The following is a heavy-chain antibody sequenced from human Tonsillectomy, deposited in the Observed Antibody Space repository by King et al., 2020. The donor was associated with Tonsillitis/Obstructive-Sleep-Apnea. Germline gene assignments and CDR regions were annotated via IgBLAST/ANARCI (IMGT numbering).Heavy chain of an antibody. D-gene: IGHD3-22*01. V-gene: IGHV3-30*04. CDR2: ISYDGSNK. Sequence: VQLVESGGGVVQPGRSLRLSCAASGFTFSSYAMHWVRQAPGKGLEWVAVISYDGSNKYYADSVKGRFTISRDNSKNTLYLQMNSLRAEDTAVYYCARDNYYDSSGGARASDWGQGTLVTVSS. CDR1: GFTFSSYA. J-gene: IGHJ4*02. CDR3: ARDNYYDSSGGARASD.